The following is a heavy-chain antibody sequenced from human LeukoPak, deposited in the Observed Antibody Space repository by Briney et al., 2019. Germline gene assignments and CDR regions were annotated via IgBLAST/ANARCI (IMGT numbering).Heavy chain of an antibody. Sequence: GGSLRLSCAASGSTFSTHWMHWVRQVPGRGPVWVSRADGGGSSTSYADSAKGRFSISRDNAKSTLYLQMNGLRAEDTAVYYCARGPGSSGGAYVGDYWGHGTLVTVSS. J-gene: IGHJ4*01. CDR3: ARGPGSSGGAYVGDY. CDR2: ADGGGSST. V-gene: IGHV3-74*01. D-gene: IGHD3-22*01. CDR1: GSTFSTHW.